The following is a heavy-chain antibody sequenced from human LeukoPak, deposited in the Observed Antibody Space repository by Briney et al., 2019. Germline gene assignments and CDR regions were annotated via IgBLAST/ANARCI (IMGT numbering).Heavy chain of an antibody. J-gene: IGHJ4*02. CDR3: ARGPYYNTLTGFRGRILGFDY. D-gene: IGHD3-9*01. CDR1: GFTFSSYW. Sequence: GGSLRLSCAASGFTFSSYWMSWVRQAPGKGLEWVANIKQDGSEKYYVDSVKGRFTISRDNAKNSLYLQMDSLRAEDTAVYYCARGPYYNTLTGFRGRILGFDYWGQGTLVTVSS. V-gene: IGHV3-7*01. CDR2: IKQDGSEK.